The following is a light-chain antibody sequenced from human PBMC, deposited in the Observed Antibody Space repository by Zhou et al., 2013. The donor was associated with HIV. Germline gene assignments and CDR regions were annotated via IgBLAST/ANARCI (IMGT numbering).Light chain of an antibody. CDR1: QSLLYSDGYNY. Sequence: DIVLTQSPLSLPVTPGEAASISCRSSQSLLYSDGYNYLDWYLQKPGRVSTTPDLFGLLIGPSGVPSTGSVAVDRATDFTLKISRVEAEDSAVYYCMQTLQTPLSFGGGPSCRSN. V-gene: IGKV2-28*01. CDR2: GLL. J-gene: IGKJ4*01. CDR3: MQTLQTPLS.